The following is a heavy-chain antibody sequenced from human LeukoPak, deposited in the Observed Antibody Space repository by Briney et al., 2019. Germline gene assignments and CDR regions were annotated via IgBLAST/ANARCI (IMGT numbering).Heavy chain of an antibody. D-gene: IGHD5-18*01. CDR3: ARDTAMVYYYGMDV. V-gene: IGHV3-11*06. Sequence: GGSLRLSCAASGFTYSDHYMSWIRQAPGQGLEWVSYISSSSSYTNYADSVKGRFTISRDNAKNSLYLQMNSLRAEDTAVYYCARDTAMVYYYGMDVWGKGTTVTVSS. J-gene: IGHJ6*04. CDR2: ISSSSSYT. CDR1: GFTYSDHY.